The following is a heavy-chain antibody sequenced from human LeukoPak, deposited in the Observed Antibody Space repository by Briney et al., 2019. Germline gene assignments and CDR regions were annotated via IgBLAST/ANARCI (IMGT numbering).Heavy chain of an antibody. J-gene: IGHJ6*02. CDR1: GGSISSSSYY. D-gene: IGHD4-17*01. V-gene: IGHV4-39*01. CDR2: IYYSGST. CDR3: ASLRSTATHYGDYYYYGMDV. Sequence: SETLSLTCTVSGGSISSSSYYWGWIRQPPGKGLEWIGSIYYSGSTYYNPSLKSRVTISVDTSKNQFSLKLSPVTAADTAVYYCASLRSTATHYGDYYYYGMDVWGQGTTVTVSS.